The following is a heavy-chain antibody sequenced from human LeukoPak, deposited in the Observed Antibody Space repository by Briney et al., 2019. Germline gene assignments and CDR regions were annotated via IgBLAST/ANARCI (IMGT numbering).Heavy chain of an antibody. D-gene: IGHD6-25*01. CDR2: ISWNSGSI. CDR1: GFTFDDYA. J-gene: IGHJ3*02. CDR3: AKMRPAVDAFDI. V-gene: IGHV3-9*01. Sequence: GGSLRLSCAASGFTFDDYAMHWVRQAPGKGLEWVSGISWNSGSIGYADSVKGRFTISRDNAKNSLYLQMNSLRAEDTALYYCAKMRPAVDAFDIWGQGTMVTVSS.